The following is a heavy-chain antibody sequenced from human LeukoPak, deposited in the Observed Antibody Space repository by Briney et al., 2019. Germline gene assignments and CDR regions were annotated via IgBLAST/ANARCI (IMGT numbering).Heavy chain of an antibody. V-gene: IGHV4-59*08. CDR2: IYCTGST. J-gene: IGHJ3*02. Sequence: NPSVTLSLTCTVSGCSIISFYWSWSRHPPGLGLVWCGYIYCTGSTIYNPSLKSRVTISVDTSKNQFSLKLSSVTAADTAVYFCARPVPSTSSVAFVICGQGTMVTVSS. CDR1: GCSIISFY. CDR3: ARPVPSTSSVAFVI.